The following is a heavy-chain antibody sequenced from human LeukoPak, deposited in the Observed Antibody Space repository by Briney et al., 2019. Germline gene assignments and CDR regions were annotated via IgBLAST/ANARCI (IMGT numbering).Heavy chain of an antibody. J-gene: IGHJ4*02. D-gene: IGHD3-10*01. CDR1: GFIFRTYA. CDR2: ISGSGDNT. CDR3: AKGLGNYYKWDC. V-gene: IGHV3-23*01. Sequence: PGRSLRLPRVASGFIFRTYAMTWVRQAPGKGLEWVSAISGSGDNTYDADSVKGRFTISRDNSKNTLDLQMNSLRAEDTAVDYCAKGLGNYYKWDCWGRETQVTVSS.